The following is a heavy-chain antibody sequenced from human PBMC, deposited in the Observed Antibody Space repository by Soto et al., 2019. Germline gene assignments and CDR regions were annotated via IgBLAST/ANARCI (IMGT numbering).Heavy chain of an antibody. V-gene: IGHV3-21*01. J-gene: IGHJ6*02. D-gene: IGHD1-20*01. CDR3: ARETESYSWNDGLMDV. CDR2: IDTGTTFM. Sequence: EVQLVESGGGLVKPGGSLRLSCAASGFSFSNFTMNWVRQAPGKGLEWVSSIDTGTTFMFYADSVTGRFTISRDNSRKSVYLQMSSLRAEDTAVYYCARETESYSWNDGLMDVWGQGTTVTVFS. CDR1: GFSFSNFT.